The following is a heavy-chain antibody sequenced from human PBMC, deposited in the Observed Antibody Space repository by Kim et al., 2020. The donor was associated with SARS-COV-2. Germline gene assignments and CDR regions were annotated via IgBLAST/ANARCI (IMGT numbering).Heavy chain of an antibody. CDR2: IYPGDSDT. V-gene: IGHV5-51*01. Sequence: GESLKISCKTSGYDFTKNWIGWVRQMPGRGLEWMGIIYPGDSDTRYSPSFQGQVTMSADTSVSTAYLEWSSLKASDNAIYYCAKHLKLFDESSGCLDSWGQGKLVTVSS. J-gene: IGHJ4*02. CDR3: AKHLKLFDESSGCLDS. D-gene: IGHD3-22*01. CDR1: GYDFTKNW.